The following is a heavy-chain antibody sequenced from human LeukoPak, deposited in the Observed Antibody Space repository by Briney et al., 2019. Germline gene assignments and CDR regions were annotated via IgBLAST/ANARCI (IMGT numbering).Heavy chain of an antibody. D-gene: IGHD4/OR15-4a*01. V-gene: IGHV1-46*01. Sequence: ASVKVSCKASGYTFTSYYMHWVRQAPGQGLEWMGIINPSGGSASYAQKFQGRVTMTRDTSTSTVYMELSSLRSEDTAVYYCAREDYGEYSQHWGQGTLVTVSS. CDR1: GYTFTSYY. CDR3: AREDYGEYSQH. J-gene: IGHJ1*01. CDR2: INPSGGSA.